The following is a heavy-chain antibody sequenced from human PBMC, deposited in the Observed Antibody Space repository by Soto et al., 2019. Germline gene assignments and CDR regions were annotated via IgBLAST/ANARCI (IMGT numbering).Heavy chain of an antibody. D-gene: IGHD2-15*01. CDR3: ARDLCSGGSCYANWFDP. CDR1: RFTFSSYA. J-gene: IGHJ5*02. Sequence: QVQLVESGGGVVQPGRSLRLSCAASRFTFSSYAMHWVRQAPGKGLEWVAVISYDGSNKYYADSVKGRFTISRDNSKNTLYLQMNSLRAEDTAVYYCARDLCSGGSCYANWFDPWGQGTLVTVSS. CDR2: ISYDGSNK. V-gene: IGHV3-30-3*01.